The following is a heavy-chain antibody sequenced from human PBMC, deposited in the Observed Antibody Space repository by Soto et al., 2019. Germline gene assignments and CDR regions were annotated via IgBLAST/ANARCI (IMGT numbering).Heavy chain of an antibody. CDR3: ARSIAARLNWFDP. D-gene: IGHD6-6*01. J-gene: IGHJ5*02. CDR2: INTDGSVA. V-gene: IGHV3-74*03. Sequence: GGSLRLSCAASGLTFRSYWMHWVRQAPGKGLVWVSRINTDGSVAMYVDSVKGRFTISRGNAKNSLYLQMNSLRAEDTAVYYCARSIAARLNWFDPWGQGTLVTVSS. CDR1: GLTFRSYW.